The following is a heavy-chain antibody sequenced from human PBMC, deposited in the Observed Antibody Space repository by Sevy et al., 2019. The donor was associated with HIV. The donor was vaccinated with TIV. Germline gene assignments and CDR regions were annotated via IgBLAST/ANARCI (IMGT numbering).Heavy chain of an antibody. CDR1: GFTFGDYA. CDR3: TRLWFGELPDY. CDR2: IRSKAYGGTT. J-gene: IGHJ4*02. Sequence: GGSLRLSCTASGFTFGDYAMSWFRQAPGKGLEWVGFIRSKAYGGTTEYAASVKGRFTISRDDSKSIAYLQMNSLKTEDTAVYYCTRLWFGELPDYWGQGTLVTVSS. V-gene: IGHV3-49*03. D-gene: IGHD3-10*01.